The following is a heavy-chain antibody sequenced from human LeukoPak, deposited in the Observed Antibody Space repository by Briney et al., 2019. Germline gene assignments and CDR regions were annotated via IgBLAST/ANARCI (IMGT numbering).Heavy chain of an antibody. CDR3: ARFGLGKHIEVAGIPFDI. J-gene: IGHJ3*02. D-gene: IGHD6-19*01. CDR1: GFALTTYN. Sequence: ASVKVSCKASGFALTTYNIVWLRQAPGQGLEWMGWISAYNSNTNYAQKLQGRVTMTTDTSTSTAYMELRSLRSDDTALYYCARFGLGKHIEVAGIPFDIWGQGTMVTVSS. V-gene: IGHV1-18*01. CDR2: ISAYNSNT.